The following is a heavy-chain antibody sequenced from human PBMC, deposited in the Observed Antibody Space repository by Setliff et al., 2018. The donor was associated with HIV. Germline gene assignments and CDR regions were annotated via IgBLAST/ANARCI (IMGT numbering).Heavy chain of an antibody. D-gene: IGHD3-16*01. CDR3: ARDYIYGRKGDAFDI. V-gene: IGHV3-48*03. Sequence: PGGSLRLSCAASGFTFSSYEMNWVRQAPGKGLEWVSYISSSGSTIYYADSVKGRFTISRDESKNTLYLQMNSLRAEDTAVYFCARDYIYGRKGDAFDIWGQGTMVTVSS. CDR2: ISSSGSTI. J-gene: IGHJ3*02. CDR1: GFTFSSYE.